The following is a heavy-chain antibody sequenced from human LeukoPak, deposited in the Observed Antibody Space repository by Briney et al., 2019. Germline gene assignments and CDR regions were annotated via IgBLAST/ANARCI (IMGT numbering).Heavy chain of an antibody. V-gene: IGHV1-18*04. J-gene: IGHJ3*01. D-gene: IGHD2-2*01. CDR1: GYTFTSYG. Sequence: ASVKVSCKASGYTFTSYGFSWVRQAPGQGLEWMGWISAYNGNTNYALKLQGRVTMTTDTSTSTAYMELRSLRSDGTAVYYCARPRGYCSSTSCYSDAFDLGGQGTMVTVSS. CDR2: ISAYNGNT. CDR3: ARPRGYCSSTSCYSDAFDL.